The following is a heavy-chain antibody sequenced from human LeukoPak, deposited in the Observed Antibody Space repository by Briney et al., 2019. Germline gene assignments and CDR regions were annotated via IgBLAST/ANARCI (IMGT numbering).Heavy chain of an antibody. CDR3: AKEKTVAGWYFDL. V-gene: IGHV3-7*01. Sequence: GGSLRLSCVASGFPFDIYWMSWVRQGPGKGLEWVANLKSDGSEEYYADSVKGRLTVSRDNAKNSLFLQMNRLRVEDTAVYYCAKEKTVAGWYFDLWGRGTLVTVSS. CDR2: LKSDGSEE. D-gene: IGHD6-19*01. J-gene: IGHJ2*01. CDR1: GFPFDIYW.